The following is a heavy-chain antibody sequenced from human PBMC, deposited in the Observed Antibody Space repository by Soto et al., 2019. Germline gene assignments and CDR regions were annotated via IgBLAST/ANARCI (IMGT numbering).Heavy chain of an antibody. D-gene: IGHD6-19*01. Sequence: GGSLRLSCAASGFTFSSYGMHWVRQAPGKGLEWVAVIWYDGSNKYYADSVKGRFTISRDNSKNTLYLQMNSLRAEDTAVYYCARDFYSSGWYYYYGMDVWGQGTTVTVS. V-gene: IGHV3-33*01. J-gene: IGHJ6*02. CDR3: ARDFYSSGWYYYYGMDV. CDR2: IWYDGSNK. CDR1: GFTFSSYG.